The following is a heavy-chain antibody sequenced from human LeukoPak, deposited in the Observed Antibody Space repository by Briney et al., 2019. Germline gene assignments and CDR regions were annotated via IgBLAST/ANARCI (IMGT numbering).Heavy chain of an antibody. Sequence: SQTLSLTCTVSGGSISSGSYYWSWIRQPSGKGLEWIGRIYTSGSTNYNPSLKSPVTISVDTSKNQFSLKLSYVTAADTAVYYCARDSYCGGDCYHSYWGQGTLVTVSS. CDR3: ARDSYCGGDCYHSY. CDR1: GGSISSGSYY. CDR2: IYTSGST. D-gene: IGHD2-21*01. V-gene: IGHV4-61*02. J-gene: IGHJ4*02.